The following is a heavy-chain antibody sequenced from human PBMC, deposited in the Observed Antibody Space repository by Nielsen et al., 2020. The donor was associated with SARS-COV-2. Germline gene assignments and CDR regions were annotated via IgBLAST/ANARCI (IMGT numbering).Heavy chain of an antibody. J-gene: IGHJ6*02. Sequence: GESLKISCAASGFTFSSYSMNWVRQAPGKGLEWVSSISSSSSYIYYADSVKGRFTISRDNAKNSLYLQMNSLRAEDTAVYYCARDGKSGSGSYYRVYYYYYGMDVWGQGTTVTVSS. V-gene: IGHV3-21*01. D-gene: IGHD3-10*01. CDR3: ARDGKSGSGSYYRVYYYYYGMDV. CDR1: GFTFSSYS. CDR2: ISSSSSYI.